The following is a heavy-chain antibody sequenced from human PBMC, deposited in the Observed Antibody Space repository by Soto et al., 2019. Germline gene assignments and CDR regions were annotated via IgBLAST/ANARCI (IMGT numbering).Heavy chain of an antibody. Sequence: QLRLRESGSGLVKPAQTLSLICGVSGGSISSGAYSWSWIRQSPGRGLEWIAYIYPSGTTFYNPSLKSRVTLSVDKSKSQFSLELTSVTAADTAIYYCARVATSDHFDYWGQGILVTVSS. V-gene: IGHV4-30-2*06. CDR3: ARVATSDHFDY. CDR2: IYPSGTT. D-gene: IGHD1-26*01. J-gene: IGHJ4*02. CDR1: GGSISSGAYS.